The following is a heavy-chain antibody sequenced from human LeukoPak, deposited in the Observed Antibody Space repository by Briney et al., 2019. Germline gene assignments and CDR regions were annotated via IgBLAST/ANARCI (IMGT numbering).Heavy chain of an antibody. CDR2: ITSSSGTI. CDR3: AKVRSSGYYFDY. Sequence: GGSLRLSCAASGFSFNGYSMNWVRQAPGRGLEWISYITSSSGTIYYADSVKGRFTISRDNAKNTLYLQMNSLRAEDTAVYYCAKVRSSGYYFDYWGQGTLVTVSS. V-gene: IGHV3-48*01. CDR1: GFSFNGYS. D-gene: IGHD3-22*01. J-gene: IGHJ4*02.